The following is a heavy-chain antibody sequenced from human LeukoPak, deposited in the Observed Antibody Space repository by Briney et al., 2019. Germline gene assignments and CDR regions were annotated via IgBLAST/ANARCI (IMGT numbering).Heavy chain of an antibody. CDR2: IGTHNGNT. Sequence: ASVKVSCKTSGYTFTSYGVSWVRQAPGQGLERVGWIGTHNGNTNNAQTFQGRVIMTTDTSTSTAYMELMSLRSDDTAVFYCARDGSGGGGYFDYWGQGTLVIVSS. D-gene: IGHD6-19*01. J-gene: IGHJ4*02. CDR3: ARDGSGGGGYFDY. CDR1: GYTFTSYG. V-gene: IGHV1-18*01.